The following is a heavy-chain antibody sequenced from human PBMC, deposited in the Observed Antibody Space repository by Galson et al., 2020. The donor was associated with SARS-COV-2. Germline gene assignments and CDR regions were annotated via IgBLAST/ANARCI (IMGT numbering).Heavy chain of an antibody. Sequence: GGSLRLSCAASGFTFSSYAMHWVRQAPGKGLEWVAVISYDGSNKYYADSVKGRFTISRDNSKNMVYLQMNNLKVDDTAVYYCARDGQLSSGWAFDYWGQGTLVTVSS. V-gene: IGHV3-30*07. CDR2: ISYDGSNK. D-gene: IGHD6-19*01. J-gene: IGHJ4*02. CDR3: ARDGQLSSGWAFDY. CDR1: GFTFSSYA.